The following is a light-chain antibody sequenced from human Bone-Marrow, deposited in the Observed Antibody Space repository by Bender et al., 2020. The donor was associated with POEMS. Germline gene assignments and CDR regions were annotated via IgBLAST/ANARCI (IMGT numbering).Light chain of an antibody. Sequence: QSALTQPPSASGSPGQSVTISCTGTSSDVGGYEYVSWYQQHPGQAPKLIVFEVTKRPSGVPDRFSGSKSGNTASLTVSGLQAEDEADYYCSSYAGSDNFVVFGGGTKLTVL. CDR3: SSYAGSDNFVV. CDR2: EVT. CDR1: SSDVGGYEY. J-gene: IGLJ2*01. V-gene: IGLV2-8*01.